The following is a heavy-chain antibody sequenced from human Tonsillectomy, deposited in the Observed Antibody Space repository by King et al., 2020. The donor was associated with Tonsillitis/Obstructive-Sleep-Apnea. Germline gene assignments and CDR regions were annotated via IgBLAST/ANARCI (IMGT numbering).Heavy chain of an antibody. CDR1: GYTFTGYY. V-gene: IGHV1-2*06. J-gene: IGHJ4*02. CDR2: INPNSGGT. CDR3: ARGLDYVEFDY. D-gene: IGHD4-17*01. Sequence: QLVQSGAEVKKPGASVKVSCKASGYTFTGYYMHWVRPAPGQGLEWMGRINPNSGGTNYAQTFQGRVTMTRDTSISTAYMELSRLRSDDTAVYYCARGLDYVEFDYWGQGTLVTVSS.